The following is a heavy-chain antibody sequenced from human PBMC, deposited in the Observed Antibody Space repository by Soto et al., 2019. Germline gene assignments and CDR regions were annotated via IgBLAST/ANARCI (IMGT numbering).Heavy chain of an antibody. D-gene: IGHD3-22*01. V-gene: IGHV3-23*01. CDR1: GFTFSSYA. J-gene: IGHJ3*01. CDR2: IRASGTST. Sequence: GGSLRLSCAASGFTFSSYAMAWVRQAPGKGLEWVSTIRASGTSTYYADSVKGRFTISRDNAKNSLYLQMNSLRAEDTAVYYCARDQLYYNDISGRPLNAFDVWGQGTMVTVSS. CDR3: ARDQLYYNDISGRPLNAFDV.